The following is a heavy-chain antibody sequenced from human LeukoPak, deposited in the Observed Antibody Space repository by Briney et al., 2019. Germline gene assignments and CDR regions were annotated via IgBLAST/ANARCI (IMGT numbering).Heavy chain of an antibody. Sequence: SQTLSLTCIVSGGSISSGDYYWSWIRQPPGKGLEWIGYIYYSGSTYYNPSLKSRVTISVDTSKNQFSLKLSSVTAADTAVYYCARDTIAAAGVFDYWGQGTLVTVSS. J-gene: IGHJ4*02. CDR2: IYYSGST. CDR3: ARDTIAAAGVFDY. CDR1: GGSISSGDYY. V-gene: IGHV4-30-4*08. D-gene: IGHD6-13*01.